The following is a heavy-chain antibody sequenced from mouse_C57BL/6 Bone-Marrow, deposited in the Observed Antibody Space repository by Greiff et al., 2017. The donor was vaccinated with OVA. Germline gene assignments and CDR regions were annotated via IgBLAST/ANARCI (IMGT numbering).Heavy chain of an antibody. CDR2: ISSGGSYT. Sequence: EVKLVESGGDLVKPGGSLTLSCAASGFTFSSYGMSWVRQTPDKRLEWVATISSGGSYTYYPASVKGRFTISRDNAKNTLYLQMSSLKSEDTAMYYCARQRIYDGNYDWGQGTLVTVSA. J-gene: IGHJ3*01. CDR3: ARQRIYDGNYD. D-gene: IGHD2-1*01. V-gene: IGHV5-6*01. CDR1: GFTFSSYG.